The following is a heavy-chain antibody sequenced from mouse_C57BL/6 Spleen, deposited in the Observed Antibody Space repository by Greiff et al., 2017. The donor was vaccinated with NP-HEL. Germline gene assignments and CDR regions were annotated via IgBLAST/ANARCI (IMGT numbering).Heavy chain of an antibody. J-gene: IGHJ4*01. CDR1: GFSLSTFGMG. V-gene: IGHV8-8*01. CDR2: IWWDDDK. CDR3: ARIVDRYYAMDY. Sequence: VKLVESGPGILQPSQTLSLTCSFSGFSLSTFGMGVGWIRQPSGKGLEWLAHIWWDDDKYYNPALKSRLTISKDTSKNQVFLKIANVDTADTATYYCARIVDRYYAMDYWGQGTSVTVSS. D-gene: IGHD2-14*01.